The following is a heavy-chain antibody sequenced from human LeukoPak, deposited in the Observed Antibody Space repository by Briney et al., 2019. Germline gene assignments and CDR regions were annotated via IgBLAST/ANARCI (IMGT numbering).Heavy chain of an antibody. CDR3: ARDSASGSQTWFDP. CDR1: GGSISSYY. CDR2: IYYSGST. J-gene: IGHJ5*02. Sequence: PSETLSLTCTVSGGSISSYYWSWIRQPPGKGLEWIGYIYYSGSTNYNLSLKSRVTISVDTSKNQFSLKLSSVTAADTAVYYCARDSASGSQTWFDPWGQGILVTVSS. V-gene: IGHV4-59*01. D-gene: IGHD1-26*01.